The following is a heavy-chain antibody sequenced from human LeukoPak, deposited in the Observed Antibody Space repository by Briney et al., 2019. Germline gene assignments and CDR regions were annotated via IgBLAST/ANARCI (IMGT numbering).Heavy chain of an antibody. CDR3: ARGLPLYYDISPGYHNWFDP. J-gene: IGHJ5*02. CDR1: GYTFTSYD. CDR2: MSPVSGHT. D-gene: IGHD3-9*01. V-gene: IGHV1-8*01. Sequence: ASVKVSCKASGYTFTSYDINWVRQATGQGLEWMGWMSPVSGHTGYAQKFQGRVTMTRNTSISTAYMELSSLRSEDTAVYYCARGLPLYYDISPGYHNWFDPWGQGTLATVSS.